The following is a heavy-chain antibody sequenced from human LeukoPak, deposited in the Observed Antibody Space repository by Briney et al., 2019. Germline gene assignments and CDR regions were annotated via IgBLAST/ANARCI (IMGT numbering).Heavy chain of an antibody. Sequence: GGSLRLSCADSGFTFSSYEMNWVRQAPGKGLEWVSYITNSGSTIYYADSVKGRFTISRDNAKNSLYLQMNSLRAEDTAVYYCARETYSSGYPFDYWGQGTLVTVSS. J-gene: IGHJ4*02. CDR3: ARETYSSGYPFDY. V-gene: IGHV3-48*03. D-gene: IGHD5-18*01. CDR1: GFTFSSYE. CDR2: ITNSGSTI.